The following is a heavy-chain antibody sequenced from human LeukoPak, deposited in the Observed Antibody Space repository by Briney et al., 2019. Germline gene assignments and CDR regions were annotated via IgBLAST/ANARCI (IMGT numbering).Heavy chain of an antibody. D-gene: IGHD6-13*01. J-gene: IGHJ4*02. Sequence: PSETLSLTCTVSHYSISSNYYWGWIRQPPGKGLEWIGSIYHSGSTYYNPSLKSRVTISVDTSKNQFSLKLSSVTAADTAVYYCARDSYSTSWYGPFDYWGQGTLVTVSS. CDR1: HYSISSNYY. CDR2: IYHSGST. V-gene: IGHV4-38-2*02. CDR3: ARDSYSTSWYGPFDY.